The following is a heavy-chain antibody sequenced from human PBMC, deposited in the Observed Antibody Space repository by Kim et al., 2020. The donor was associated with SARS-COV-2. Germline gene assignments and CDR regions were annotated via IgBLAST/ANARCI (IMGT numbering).Heavy chain of an antibody. CDR3: AKDAELSAFDI. Sequence: TYYEESVKGRFTISRGNSKNALYLQMNTLRAEDTAIYYCAKDAELSAFDIWGQGTIVTVSS. CDR2: T. V-gene: IGHV3-23*01. D-gene: IGHD1-26*01. J-gene: IGHJ3*02.